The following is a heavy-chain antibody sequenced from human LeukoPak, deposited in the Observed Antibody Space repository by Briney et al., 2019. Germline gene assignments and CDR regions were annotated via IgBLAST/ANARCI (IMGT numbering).Heavy chain of an antibody. CDR2: ISYDGSNK. V-gene: IGHV3-30-3*01. CDR3: ARAIRKWELTPPVFDY. J-gene: IGHJ4*02. CDR1: GFTFSSYA. Sequence: GGSLRLSCAASGFTFSSYAMHWVRQAPGKGLEWVAVISYDGSNKYYADSVKGRFTISRDNSKNTLYLQMNSLRAEDTAVYYCARAIRKWELTPPVFDYWGQGTLVTVSS. D-gene: IGHD1-26*01.